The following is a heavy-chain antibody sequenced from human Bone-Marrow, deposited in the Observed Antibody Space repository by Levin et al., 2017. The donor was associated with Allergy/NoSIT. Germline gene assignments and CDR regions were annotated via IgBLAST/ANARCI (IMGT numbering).Heavy chain of an antibody. CDR3: AKGVRVGHSSGWGYYYDY. CDR2: IRWDSGST. CDR1: GFTFDDFS. Sequence: GGSLRLSCTASGFTFDDFSMHWVRRAPGKGLEWVSGIRWDSGSTGYVDSVKGRFTISRDSARNSLYLQMNSLRAEDTALYYCAKGVRVGHSSGWGYYYDYWGQGTLVTVSS. D-gene: IGHD3-22*01. V-gene: IGHV3-9*01. J-gene: IGHJ4*02.